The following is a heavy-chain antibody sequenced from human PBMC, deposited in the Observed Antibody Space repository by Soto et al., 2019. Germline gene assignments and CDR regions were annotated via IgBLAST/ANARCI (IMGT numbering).Heavy chain of an antibody. CDR1: GGSFSGYY. CDR2: INHSGST. Sequence: QVQLQQWGAGLLKPSETLSLTCAVYGGSFSGYYWSWIRQPPGKGLEWIGEINHSGSTNYNPSLKSRVTISVDTSKNQFSLKLSSVTAADTAVYYCAAPPMVRGRFRGGYDYWGQGTLVTVSS. J-gene: IGHJ4*02. V-gene: IGHV4-34*01. CDR3: AAPPMVRGRFRGGYDY. D-gene: IGHD3-10*01.